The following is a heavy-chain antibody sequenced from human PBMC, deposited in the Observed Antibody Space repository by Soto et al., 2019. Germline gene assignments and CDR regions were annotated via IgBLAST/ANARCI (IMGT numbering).Heavy chain of an antibody. CDR3: ASASPSSGWYLDYYYGMDV. Sequence: SVTVSCKASGGTFSSYAISWVRQAPGQGLEWVGGIIPIFGTANYAQKFQGRVTITADESTSTAYMELSSLRSEDTAVYYCASASPSSGWYLDYYYGMDVWGQGTTVTVSS. CDR1: GGTFSSYA. V-gene: IGHV1-69*13. J-gene: IGHJ6*02. D-gene: IGHD6-19*01. CDR2: IIPIFGTA.